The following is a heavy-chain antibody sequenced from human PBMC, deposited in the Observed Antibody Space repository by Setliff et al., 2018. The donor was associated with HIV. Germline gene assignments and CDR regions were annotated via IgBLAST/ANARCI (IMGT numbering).Heavy chain of an antibody. Sequence: LSLTCTVSGGSTSSYYWNWIRQPPGKGLEWIGYIYYSGSTNYNPSLKSRVTISVDTSKNQFSLKLTSVTAADTAVYYCASRDTSRYFDDYWGQGTLVTVS. CDR2: IYYSGST. CDR1: GGSTSSYY. CDR3: ASRDTSRYFDDY. J-gene: IGHJ4*02. D-gene: IGHD3-22*01. V-gene: IGHV4-59*01.